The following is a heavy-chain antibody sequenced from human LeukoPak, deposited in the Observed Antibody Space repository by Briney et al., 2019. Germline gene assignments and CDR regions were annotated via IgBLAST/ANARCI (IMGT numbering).Heavy chain of an antibody. CDR2: ISSNGGST. D-gene: IGHD3-10*01. V-gene: IGHV3-64*01. CDR3: ARDGDVLSYNWFDP. CDR1: GFTFSSYA. J-gene: IGHJ5*02. Sequence: QSGRPLKLSCAASGFTFSSYAMHWVRQAPGKGLEYVSAISSNGGSTYYANSVKGRFTISRDNSKNTLYLQMGSLRAEDMAVYYCARDGDVLSYNWFDPWGQGTLVTVSS.